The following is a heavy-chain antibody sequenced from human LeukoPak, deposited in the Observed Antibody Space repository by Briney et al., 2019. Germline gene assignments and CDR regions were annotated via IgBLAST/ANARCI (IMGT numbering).Heavy chain of an antibody. CDR1: GFTFNNYN. V-gene: IGHV3-48*01. CDR3: VKEYGSAFDK. CDR2: ISSGSTTI. Sequence: GGSLRLSCAASGFTFNNYNINWVRQAPGKGLEWVSYISSGSTTIYYADSVKGRFTISRDNANNSLYLQLNSLRAEDTAVYHCVKEYGSAFDKWGQGTLVTVSS. D-gene: IGHD6-6*01. J-gene: IGHJ4*02.